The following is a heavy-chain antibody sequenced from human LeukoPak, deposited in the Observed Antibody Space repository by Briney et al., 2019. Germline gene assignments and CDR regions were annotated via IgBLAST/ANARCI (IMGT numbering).Heavy chain of an antibody. CDR3: ARGSYFYGSGGHFDS. Sequence: GGSLRLSCEASGFIISAYSMNWVRQAPGKGLEWVSGISSSGGTTWYADSVKGRFIISTDNSNNTLHLQMNSLRAEDTAVYYCARGSYFYGSGGHFDSWGQGALVTASS. V-gene: IGHV3-23*01. CDR1: GFIISAYS. J-gene: IGHJ4*02. CDR2: ISSSGGTT. D-gene: IGHD3-10*01.